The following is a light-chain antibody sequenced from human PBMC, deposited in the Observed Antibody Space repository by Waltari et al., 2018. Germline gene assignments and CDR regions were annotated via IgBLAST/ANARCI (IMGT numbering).Light chain of an antibody. CDR1: QGISKY. CDR2: AAS. CDR3: QKYNSAPRT. V-gene: IGKV1-27*01. Sequence: DIQMTQSPSSLSASVGDRVTVTCRASQGISKYLAWYQQKPGKVPQLLIYAASTLQSGVPPRFSGSGSGTDFTLTISSLQPEDVATYYCQKYNSAPRTFGQGTKVEIK. J-gene: IGKJ1*01.